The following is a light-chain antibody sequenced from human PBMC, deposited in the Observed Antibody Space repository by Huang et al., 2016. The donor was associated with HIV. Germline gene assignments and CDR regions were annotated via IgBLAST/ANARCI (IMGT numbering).Light chain of an antibody. CDR2: DAS. CDR1: QSVSGH. CDR3: QQSSSWPPVT. V-gene: IGKV3-11*01. Sequence: EIVLTQSPATLSLSPGERATLSCRASQSVSGHLAWYQQKPGQAPRLRIYDASNRATGIPARCSGSGSGTDFTLTISGLEPEDFAVYYCQQSSSWPPVTFGQGTRLEIK. J-gene: IGKJ5*01.